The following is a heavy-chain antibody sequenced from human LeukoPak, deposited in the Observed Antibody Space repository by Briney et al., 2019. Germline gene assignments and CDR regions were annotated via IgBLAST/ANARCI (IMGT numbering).Heavy chain of an antibody. CDR2: ITTDGSGT. D-gene: IGHD2-2*01. J-gene: IGHJ4*01. CDR1: GFTFGRYW. CDR3: AKGSSSNRPYYFDY. V-gene: IGHV3-74*01. Sequence: GGSLRLSCADSGFTFGRYWMHWVRQAPGKGLVWVSHITTDGSGTSYADSVKGRFTISRDNAKNTLYLQMNSLRAEDTAVYYCAKGSSSNRPYYFDYWGHGTLVTVYS.